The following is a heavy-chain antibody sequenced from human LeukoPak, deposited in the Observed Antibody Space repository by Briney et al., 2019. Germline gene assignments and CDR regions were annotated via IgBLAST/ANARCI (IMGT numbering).Heavy chain of an antibody. CDR2: ISNSGYNT. CDR3: ARHDGSSFIYYIDH. J-gene: IGHJ4*02. CDR1: GFSVTSCA. V-gene: IGHV3-23*01. D-gene: IGHD1-26*01. Sequence: GGSLRPSCAASGFSVTSCAMSWVRQAPGKGLEWVSTISNSGYNTWYADSVKGRFTISRDNSQNTLYLQMSGLRAEDTALYYCARHDGSSFIYYIDHWGQGALVTVSS.